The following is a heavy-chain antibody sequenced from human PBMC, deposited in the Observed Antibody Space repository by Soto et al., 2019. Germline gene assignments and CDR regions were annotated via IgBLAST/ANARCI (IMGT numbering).Heavy chain of an antibody. CDR2: SNASSGNT. V-gene: IGHV1-3*01. CDR1: GYTFTTYP. J-gene: IGHJ4*02. D-gene: IGHD6-13*01. Sequence: GASVKVSCKASGYTFTTYPMHWVRQAPGQRIELVGCSNASSGNTKYSQKFQGRGTIIRDTSASTAYMQLSSLTSEDTAVYYCAKDLGGYTTFDYWGQGTLVTVSS. CDR3: AKDLGGYTTFDY.